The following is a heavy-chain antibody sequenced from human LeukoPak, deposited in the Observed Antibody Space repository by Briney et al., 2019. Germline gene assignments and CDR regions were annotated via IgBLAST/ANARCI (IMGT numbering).Heavy chain of an antibody. CDR3: ARVLLWFGELLYPNDY. Sequence: ASVKVSCKASGYTFTGYYMHWVRQAPGQGLEWMGWINPNSGGTNYAQKLQGRVTMTTDTSTSTAYMELRSLRSDDTAVYYCARVLLWFGELLYPNDYWGQGTLVTVSS. CDR1: GYTFTGYY. J-gene: IGHJ4*02. CDR2: INPNSGGT. V-gene: IGHV1-2*02. D-gene: IGHD3-10*01.